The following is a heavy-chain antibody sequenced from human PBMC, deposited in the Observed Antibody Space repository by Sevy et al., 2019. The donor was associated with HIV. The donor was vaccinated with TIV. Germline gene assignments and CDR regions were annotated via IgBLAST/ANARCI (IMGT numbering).Heavy chain of an antibody. CDR3: AGENAWGRGYS. CDR1: GGSITSLY. D-gene: IGHD1-26*01. Sequence: SEALSLTCTVSGGSITSLYWNWIRQPPGKGLEWIANIYYNGHINYNPSLKSRVTLSLDTSKNQFSLRLSSVTAANTAMYYCAGENAWGRGYSWGQGTLVTVSS. CDR2: IYYNGHI. V-gene: IGHV4-59*11. J-gene: IGHJ4*02.